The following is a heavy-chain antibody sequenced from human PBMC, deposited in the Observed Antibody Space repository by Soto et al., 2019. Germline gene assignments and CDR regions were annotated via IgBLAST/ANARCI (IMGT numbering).Heavy chain of an antibody. J-gene: IGHJ5*02. D-gene: IGHD3-10*01. CDR2: INHSGST. V-gene: IGHV4-34*01. Sequence: SETLSLTCAVYGGSFSGYYWSWIRQPPGKGLEWIGEINHSGSTNYNPSLKSRVTISVDTFKNQFSLKLSSVTAADTAVYYCARGKMVRGASWFDPWGQGTLVTVSS. CDR3: ARGKMVRGASWFDP. CDR1: GGSFSGYY.